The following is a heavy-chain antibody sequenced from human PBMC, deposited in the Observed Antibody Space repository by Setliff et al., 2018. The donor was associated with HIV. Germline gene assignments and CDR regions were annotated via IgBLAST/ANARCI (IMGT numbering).Heavy chain of an antibody. V-gene: IGHV4-39*01. J-gene: IGHJ2*01. CDR3: ARPGGDIVLEKHYWYFDL. Sequence: SETLSLTCTVSGGSISSSSYYWGWIRQPPGKGLEWIGSIYYSGSTYYNPSLKSRITISVDTSKNQFSLKLSSVTAADSAVYYCARPGGDIVLEKHYWYFDLGGRGTLVTVSS. CDR1: GGSISSSSYY. D-gene: IGHD2-8*01. CDR2: IYYSGST.